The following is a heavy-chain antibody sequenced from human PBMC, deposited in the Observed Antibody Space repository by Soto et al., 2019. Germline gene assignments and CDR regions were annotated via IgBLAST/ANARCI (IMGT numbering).Heavy chain of an antibody. CDR2: TSYDGSIK. J-gene: IGHJ4*02. CDR3: ARGVDRTFDY. CDR1: GFNFNNHA. Sequence: GGSLRLSCAASGFNFNNHAMHWVRQAPGKGLEWVAVTSYDGSIKFYPDSVEGRFTISRENSKNTVYLQINSLRPEDTAVYNCARGVDRTFDYWGQGTLVTVSS. V-gene: IGHV3-30-3*01.